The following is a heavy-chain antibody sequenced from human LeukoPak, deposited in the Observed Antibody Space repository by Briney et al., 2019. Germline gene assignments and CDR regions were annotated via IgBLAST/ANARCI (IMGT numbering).Heavy chain of an antibody. CDR2: INEDGSEK. D-gene: IGHD5-24*01. V-gene: IGHV3-7*01. Sequence: GGSLRLSCAASGFTFNGYWMSWVRQAPGKGLEWVANINEDGSEKYYVDSVKGRFTISRDNAKNSLYLQMNSLRAEDTAVYYCTRDGRDGYIDYWGQGTLVTVSS. J-gene: IGHJ4*02. CDR1: GFTFNGYW. CDR3: TRDGRDGYIDY.